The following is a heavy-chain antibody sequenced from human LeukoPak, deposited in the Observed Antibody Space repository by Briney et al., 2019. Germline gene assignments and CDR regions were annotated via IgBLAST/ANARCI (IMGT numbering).Heavy chain of an antibody. Sequence: GRSLRLSCVASGFTFSNYAMHWVRQAPGKGLEWVSVITGSGGNTYYADSVKGRFTISKDNSKNTVYLQMSSLRVDDTAVYYCAKAASSSWPSYYYGMDVWGQGTTVTVSS. CDR1: GFTFSNYA. J-gene: IGHJ6*02. V-gene: IGHV3-23*01. CDR3: AKAASSSWPSYYYGMDV. D-gene: IGHD6-13*01. CDR2: ITGSGGNT.